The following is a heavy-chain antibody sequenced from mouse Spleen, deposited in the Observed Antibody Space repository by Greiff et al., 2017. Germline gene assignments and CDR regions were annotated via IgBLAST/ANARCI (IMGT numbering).Heavy chain of an antibody. D-gene: IGHD2-1*01. CDR3: AREGGNYGWFAY. CDR1: GFTFSSFG. V-gene: IGHV5-17*02. Sequence: DVKLVESGGGLVQPGGSRKLSCAASGFTFSSFGMHWVRQAPEKGLEWVAYISSGSSTIYYADTVKGRFTISRDNPKNTLFLQMTSLRSEDTAMYYCAREGGNYGWFAYWGQGTLVTVSA. CDR2: ISSGSSTI. J-gene: IGHJ3*01.